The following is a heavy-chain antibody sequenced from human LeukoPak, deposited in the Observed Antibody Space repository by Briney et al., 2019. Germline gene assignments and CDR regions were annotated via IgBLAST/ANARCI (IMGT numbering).Heavy chain of an antibody. CDR1: VFTFGTYW. D-gene: IGHD3-10*01. J-gene: IGHJ4*02. CDR3: ARDKSAGADTGSSFYY. Sequence: GGSLRLSCAASVFTFGTYWMSWVRQAPGKGLEWLANIKQDGSEKYYVDSVKGRFTISRDNAKNSLYLQMNSLRAEDTAIYYCARDKSAGADTGSSFYYWGQGALVTVSS. CDR2: IKQDGSEK. V-gene: IGHV3-7*03.